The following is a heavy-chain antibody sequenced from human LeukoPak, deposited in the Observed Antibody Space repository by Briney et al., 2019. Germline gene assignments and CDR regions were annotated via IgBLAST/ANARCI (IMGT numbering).Heavy chain of an antibody. V-gene: IGHV3-23*01. CDR3: AKQLGYCSDGSCYFPY. CDR2: ISNNGGYT. CDR1: GFTFSSSA. J-gene: IGHJ4*02. Sequence: GGSLRLSCAASGFTFSSSAMSWVRQAPGKGLEWVSAISNNGGYTYYADSVQGRFTISGDNSKSTLCLQMNSLRAEDTAVYYCAKQLGYCSDGSCYFPYWGQGTLVTVSS. D-gene: IGHD2-15*01.